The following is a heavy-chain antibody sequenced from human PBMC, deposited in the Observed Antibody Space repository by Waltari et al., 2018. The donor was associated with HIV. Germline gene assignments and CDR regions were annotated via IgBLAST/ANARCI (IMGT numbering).Heavy chain of an antibody. CDR2: IIGSGGST. CDR1: GFTCSSYS. V-gene: IGHV3-23*01. CDR3: ANAEGELAAFDI. Sequence: EVQLLESGGGVVQRGGSLRRSCAASGFTCSSYSMSWVRQAPGKGLEWVSAIIGSGGSTYSAGSLKGRFTISRDDAKIPLYLQMNSQRAEDTAVYYCANAEGELAAFDIWGQGTMVTVSS. D-gene: IGHD1-26*01. J-gene: IGHJ3*02.